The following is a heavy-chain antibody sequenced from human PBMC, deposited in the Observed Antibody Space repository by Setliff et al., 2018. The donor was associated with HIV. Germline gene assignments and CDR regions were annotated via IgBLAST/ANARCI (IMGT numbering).Heavy chain of an antibody. Sequence: GSLRLSCAASGFTFSSYEMDWFRQAPGKGLEWIGEITHRGSTDYNPSLKSRVTISVDTTKNQLSLRRSSVTAADTAVYYCARQIWNESPGYGFDPWGQGTLVTVSS. CDR3: ARQIWNESPGYGFDP. D-gene: IGHD3-22*01. CDR1: GFTFSSYE. CDR2: ITHRGST. J-gene: IGHJ5*02. V-gene: IGHV4-34*01.